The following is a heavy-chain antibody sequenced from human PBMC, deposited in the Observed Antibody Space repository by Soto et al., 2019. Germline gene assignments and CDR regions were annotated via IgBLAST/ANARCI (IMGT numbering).Heavy chain of an antibody. J-gene: IGHJ3*02. Sequence: PSETLSLTCTVSGGSISSSSYYWGWIRQPPGKGLEWIGSIYYSGSTYYNPSLKSRVTISVDTSKNQFSLKLSSVTAADTAVYYCARTLRKFRLTMIVVVTSPRDAFDIWGQGTMVTVSS. CDR2: IYYSGST. D-gene: IGHD3-22*01. CDR1: GGSISSSSYY. V-gene: IGHV4-39*01. CDR3: ARTLRKFRLTMIVVVTSPRDAFDI.